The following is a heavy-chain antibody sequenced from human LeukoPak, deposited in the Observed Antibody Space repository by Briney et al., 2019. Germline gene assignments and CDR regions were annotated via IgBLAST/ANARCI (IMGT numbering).Heavy chain of an antibody. J-gene: IGHJ5*02. CDR2: ISSSGSTI. Sequence: GGSLRLSCAASGFTFSSYEMNWVRQAPGKGLEWVSYISSSGSTIYYADSVKGRFTISRDNAKNSLHLQMNSLRAEDTAVYYCAGVPFHTVAGTVYHWGQGTLVTVSS. CDR1: GFTFSSYE. V-gene: IGHV3-48*03. D-gene: IGHD6-19*01. CDR3: AGVPFHTVAGTVYH.